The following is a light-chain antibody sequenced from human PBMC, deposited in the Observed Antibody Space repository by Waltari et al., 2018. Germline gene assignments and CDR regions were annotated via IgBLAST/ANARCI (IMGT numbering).Light chain of an antibody. Sequence: EILMTQSPATLSVSPGERATLSCRASQSVSSTLAWYQQKPGQAPRLLIYDASTRATGIPARFSGSGSGTEFTLTISSLQSEEFAVYYCQQYSNWYTFGQGTKLEIK. CDR2: DAS. J-gene: IGKJ2*01. V-gene: IGKV3-15*01. CDR1: QSVSST. CDR3: QQYSNWYT.